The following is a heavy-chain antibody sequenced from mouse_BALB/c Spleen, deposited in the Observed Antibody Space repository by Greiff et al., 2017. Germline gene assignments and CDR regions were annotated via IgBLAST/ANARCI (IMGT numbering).Heavy chain of an antibody. Sequence: QVQLKESGPGLVAPSQSLSITCTVSGFSLTSYGVHWVRQPPGKGLEWLGVIWSGGSTDYNAAFISRLSISKDNSKSQVFFKMNSLQANDTAIYYCARNPNYGSSPYYAMDYWGQGTSVTVAS. D-gene: IGHD1-1*01. J-gene: IGHJ4*01. CDR2: IWSGGST. CDR1: GFSLTSYG. V-gene: IGHV2-2*02. CDR3: ARNPNYGSSPYYAMDY.